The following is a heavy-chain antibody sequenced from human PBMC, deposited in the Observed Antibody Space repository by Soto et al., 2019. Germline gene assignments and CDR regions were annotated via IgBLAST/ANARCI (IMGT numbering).Heavy chain of an antibody. Sequence: PSETLSLTCSVSGDSITHNYWSWIRQPPGKGLEWIGYISHSASINYNPSLKSRVTISVDTSKNQFSLKLSSVTAADTAVYYCARGGTNYYYYMDVWGKGTTVTVSS. D-gene: IGHD1-1*01. CDR1: GDSITHNY. CDR2: ISHSASI. V-gene: IGHV4-59*01. CDR3: ARGGTNYYYYMDV. J-gene: IGHJ6*03.